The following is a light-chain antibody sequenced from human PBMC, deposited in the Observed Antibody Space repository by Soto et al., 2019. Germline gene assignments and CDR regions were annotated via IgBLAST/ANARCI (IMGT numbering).Light chain of an antibody. J-gene: IGKJ1*01. V-gene: IGKV3-20*01. Sequence: EIVLTQSPGSLSLSPGERATLSCRASQSVSSSYLAWYQQKPGQDPRLLIYGASSRATGIPDRFSGSGSGTDFTLTIRRLEPEDFAVYYCQQYVSSPWAFGQGNTGDIK. CDR2: GAS. CDR3: QQYVSSPWA. CDR1: QSVSSSY.